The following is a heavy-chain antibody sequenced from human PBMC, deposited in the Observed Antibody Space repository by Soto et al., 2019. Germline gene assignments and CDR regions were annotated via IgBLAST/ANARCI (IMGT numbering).Heavy chain of an antibody. Sequence: QVQLVQSGAEVKKPGAAVRVSCKASGYILSNYAFGWVRQAPGQGLEWMGWLSGYNGDTRYAQKFQGRVTLTIDTSKTTAYMALTSLRSDDTAGYYCASVDRPSATRGSFDAWGQGTLVTVSS. D-gene: IGHD2-2*01. V-gene: IGHV1-18*01. CDR1: GYILSNYA. CDR2: LSGYNGDT. CDR3: ASVDRPSATRGSFDA. J-gene: IGHJ5*02.